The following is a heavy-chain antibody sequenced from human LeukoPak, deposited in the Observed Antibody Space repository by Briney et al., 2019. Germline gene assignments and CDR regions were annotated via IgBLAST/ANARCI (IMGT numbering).Heavy chain of an antibody. CDR1: GGSISSSTDY. Sequence: SETLSLTCTVSGGSISSSTDYWGWIRQPPGKGLEWIGSIYYSGSTYYNPSLKSRVTISVDTSKNQFSLKLSSVTAADTAVYYCRAEAYCGGDCYSEFDYWGQGTLVTVPS. D-gene: IGHD2-21*01. CDR3: RAEAYCGGDCYSEFDY. CDR2: IYYSGST. V-gene: IGHV4-39*07. J-gene: IGHJ4*02.